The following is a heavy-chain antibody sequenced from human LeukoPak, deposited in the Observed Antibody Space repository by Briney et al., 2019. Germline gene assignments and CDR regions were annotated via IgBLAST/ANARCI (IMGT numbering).Heavy chain of an antibody. CDR3: ARDRGGTSGMDV. CDR2: IYSGGTT. D-gene: IGHD4-23*01. CDR1: GLTVNSNY. Sequence: GGSLRLSCAASGLTVNSNYMSWVRQAPGKGLEWVSVIYSGGTTSYADSVKGRFTISRDNSKNTLSLQMKSLRADDTAVYYCARDRGGTSGMDVWGKGTTVTVSS. J-gene: IGHJ6*03. V-gene: IGHV3-53*01.